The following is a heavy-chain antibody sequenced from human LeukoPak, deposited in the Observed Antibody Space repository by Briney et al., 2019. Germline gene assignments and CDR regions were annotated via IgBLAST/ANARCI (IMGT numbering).Heavy chain of an antibody. V-gene: IGHV3-21*01. J-gene: IGHJ3*02. D-gene: IGHD3-16*01. CDR3: ATLGENGFDI. Sequence: GGSLRLSCAASGFTFNMYSMNWVRQAPGKGLEWVSSISSSSSYLYYVDSLKGRFTISRDNAKNSLYLQMNSLRAEDTAVYYCATLGENGFDIWGQGTMVTVSS. CDR2: ISSSSSYL. CDR1: GFTFNMYS.